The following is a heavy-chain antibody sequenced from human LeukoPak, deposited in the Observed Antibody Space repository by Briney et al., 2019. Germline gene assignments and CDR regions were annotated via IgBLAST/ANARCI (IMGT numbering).Heavy chain of an antibody. Sequence: PSQTLSLTCAVSGGSISSGGYSWSWIRQPPGKGLEWIGYIYHSGSTNYNPSLKSRVTISVDTSKNQFSLKLSSVTAADTAVYYCARSSDHDYGDYVVNWYFDLWGRGTLVTVSS. V-gene: IGHV4-30-2*01. CDR2: IYHSGST. CDR1: GGSISSGGYS. J-gene: IGHJ2*01. D-gene: IGHD4-17*01. CDR3: ARSSDHDYGDYVVNWYFDL.